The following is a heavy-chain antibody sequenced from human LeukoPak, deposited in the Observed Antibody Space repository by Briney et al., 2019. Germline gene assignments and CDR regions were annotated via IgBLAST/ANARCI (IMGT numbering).Heavy chain of an antibody. CDR2: IYHSGTT. Sequence: SETLSLTCTVSGYSISSGYYWGWIRQPPGKGLEWIGSIYHSGTTYYNPSLKSRVTISVDRSKNQFSLKLSSVTAADTAVYYCARGSILARVDIVATITPYFDYWAREPWSPSPQ. CDR1: GYSISSGYY. J-gene: IGHJ4*02. D-gene: IGHD5-12*01. CDR3: ARGSILARVDIVATITPYFDY. V-gene: IGHV4-38-2*02.